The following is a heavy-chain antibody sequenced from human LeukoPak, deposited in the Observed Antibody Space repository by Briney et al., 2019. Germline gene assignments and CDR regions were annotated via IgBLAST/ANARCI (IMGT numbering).Heavy chain of an antibody. CDR3: ARERGSKHYDF. CDR2: INQDGSDK. J-gene: IGHJ4*02. D-gene: IGHD3-16*01. V-gene: IGHV3-7*01. CDR1: GFTSSSYW. Sequence: PGGSLRLSCVASGFTSSSYWMGWVRQAPGKGLEWVANINQDGSDKYYVDSVKGRFTISRDNAKNSLYLQMDSLRAEDMALYYCARERGSKHYDFWGQGTLVTVSS.